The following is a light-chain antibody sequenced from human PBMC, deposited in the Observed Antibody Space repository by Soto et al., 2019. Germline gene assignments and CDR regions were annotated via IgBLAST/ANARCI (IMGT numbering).Light chain of an antibody. CDR1: QSVSSY. CDR2: DAS. J-gene: IGKJ5*01. V-gene: IGKV3-11*01. Sequence: EIVLTRSPATLSLSPWERATLSCRASQSVSSYLAWYQQKPGQAPRLLIYDASNRATGIPARFSGSGSGTDFTLTISSLEPEDFAVYYCQQRSNWITFGQGTRLEIK. CDR3: QQRSNWIT.